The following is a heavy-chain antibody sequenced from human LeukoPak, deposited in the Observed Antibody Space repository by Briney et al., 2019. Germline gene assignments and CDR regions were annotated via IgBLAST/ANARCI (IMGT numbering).Heavy chain of an antibody. CDR3: ARVYSRVGPFDY. Sequence: KTGGSLRLSCAASGFTFSSYWMSWVRQAPGKGREWVSSISSSSPYIYYADSVKGRFTISRDNAKNPLYLQMNSLRDEDTAVYYFARVYSRVGPFDYWGQGTLVTVSS. CDR2: ISSSSPYI. J-gene: IGHJ4*02. V-gene: IGHV3-21*01. CDR1: GFTFSSYW. D-gene: IGHD6-13*01.